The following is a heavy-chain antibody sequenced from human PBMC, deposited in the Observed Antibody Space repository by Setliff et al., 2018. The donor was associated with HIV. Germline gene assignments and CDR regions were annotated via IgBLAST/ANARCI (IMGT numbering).Heavy chain of an antibody. CDR3: ANLWELGA. D-gene: IGHD3-16*01. Sequence: SVKVSCKASGGTSSSYGVNWVRQAPGQGLEWMGGIFPFFGSANYAQKFQGRVTITADVSTSTIYMELSSLRDEDTAVYLCANLWELGAWGQGTLVTVSS. CDR1: GGTSSSYG. CDR2: IFPFFGSA. J-gene: IGHJ5*02. V-gene: IGHV1-69*13.